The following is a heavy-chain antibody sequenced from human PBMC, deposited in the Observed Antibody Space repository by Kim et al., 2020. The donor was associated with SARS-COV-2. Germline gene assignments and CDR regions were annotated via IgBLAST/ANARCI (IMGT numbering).Heavy chain of an antibody. CDR2: IKQDGSEK. V-gene: IGHV3-7*03. CDR1: GFTFSSYW. CDR3: ARVGGGPQYRNVLRYFDPPEAVYYYYGMDV. J-gene: IGHJ6*02. Sequence: GGSLRLSCAASGFTFSSYWMSWVRQAPGKGLEWVANIKQDGSEKYYVDSVKGRFTISRDNAKNSLYLQMNSLRAEDTAVYYCARVGGGPQYRNVLRYFDPPEAVYYYYGMDVWGQGTTVTVSS. D-gene: IGHD3-9*01.